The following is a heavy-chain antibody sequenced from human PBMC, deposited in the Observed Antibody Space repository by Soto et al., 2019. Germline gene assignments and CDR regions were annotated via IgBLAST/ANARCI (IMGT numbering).Heavy chain of an antibody. Sequence: GGSLRLSCAASGFTFSCYWMTWLRQAPGKGLECVANIKQDGSDKYYVDSVKGRFTISRDNAKNSMYLQMNSLRAEDTAVYYCARQTRAPESWGQGTLVTVSS. CDR1: GFTFSCYW. V-gene: IGHV3-7*03. D-gene: IGHD3-10*01. CDR3: ARQTRAPES. CDR2: IKQDGSDK. J-gene: IGHJ5*02.